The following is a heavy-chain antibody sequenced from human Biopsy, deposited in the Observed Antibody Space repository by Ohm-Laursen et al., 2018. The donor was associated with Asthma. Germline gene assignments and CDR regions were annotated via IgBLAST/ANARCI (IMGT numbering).Heavy chain of an antibody. V-gene: IGHV3-9*01. D-gene: IGHD3-16*01. CDR2: ISWNSGNI. CDR3: AKDMGARGNDPDSFIGYYGMDV. J-gene: IGHJ6*02. Sequence: SLRLSCAASGFRFDDYAMYWVRQAPGKGLEWVAGISWNSGNIGYAVSVKGRFIVSRDNVKNSLYLQMNSLRAEDTALYYCAKDMGARGNDPDSFIGYYGMDVWGQGTTVTVSS. CDR1: GFRFDDYA.